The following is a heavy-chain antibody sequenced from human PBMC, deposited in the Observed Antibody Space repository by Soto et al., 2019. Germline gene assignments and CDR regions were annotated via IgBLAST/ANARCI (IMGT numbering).Heavy chain of an antibody. CDR1: GGSISSSSYY. V-gene: IGHV4-39*02. Sequence: QLQLQESGPGLVKPSETLSLTCTVSGGSISSSSYYWGWIRQPPGKGLEWIGSIYYRGNTYYNPTLKTRVTISVDTSKTQFSLTLSSVTAADTAVYYCAREGGGYCSGGSCQVDYWGQGTLVTVSS. CDR3: AREGGGYCSGGSCQVDY. CDR2: IYYRGNT. J-gene: IGHJ4*02. D-gene: IGHD2-15*01.